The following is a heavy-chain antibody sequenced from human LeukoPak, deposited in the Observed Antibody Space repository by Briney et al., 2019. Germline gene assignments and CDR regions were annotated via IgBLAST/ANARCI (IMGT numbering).Heavy chain of an antibody. V-gene: IGHV3-48*02. J-gene: IGHJ4*02. CDR1: GFTFSSYD. CDR2: IRTSTV. Sequence: GGSQRLSCAVSGFTFSSYDMHWVRQAPGKGLEWVSYIRTSTVHYADSVRGRFTISRDNAKNTLYLEMNSLRDEDTAVYHRARVLGSSDYYGFDYWGQGTLVTVSS. D-gene: IGHD3-22*01. CDR3: ARVLGSSDYYGFDY.